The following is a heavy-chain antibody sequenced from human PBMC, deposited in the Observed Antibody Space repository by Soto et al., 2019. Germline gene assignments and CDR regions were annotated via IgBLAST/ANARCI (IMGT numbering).Heavy chain of an antibody. J-gene: IGHJ4*02. D-gene: IGHD2-15*01. CDR2: ISPYNGDT. CDR3: ARDRVEGYCRGGSCYSPGY. Sequence: QVPLVQSGAEMKKSGASVKVSCKASGYTFTSHGISWVRQAPGQGLEWVGWISPYNGDTNYAQKVQDRVSMTTDTSTRTAYMELRSLRSDDTAVYYGARDRVEGYCRGGSCYSPGYWGQGTLVTVSS. V-gene: IGHV1-18*01. CDR1: GYTFTSHG.